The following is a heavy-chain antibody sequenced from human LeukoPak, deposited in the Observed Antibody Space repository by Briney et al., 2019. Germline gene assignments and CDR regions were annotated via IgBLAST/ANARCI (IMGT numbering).Heavy chain of an antibody. D-gene: IGHD2-2*01. CDR3: ARVPDIYCPSTSCVDY. J-gene: IGHJ4*02. CDR1: GGTFSSYA. CDR2: IIPIFGTA. V-gene: IGHV1-69*13. Sequence: RRASVKVSCKASGGTFSSYAISWVRQAPGQGLEWMGGIIPIFGTANYAQKFQGRVTITADESTSTAYMELSSLRSEDTAVYYCARVPDIYCPSTSCVDYWGQGTLVTVSS.